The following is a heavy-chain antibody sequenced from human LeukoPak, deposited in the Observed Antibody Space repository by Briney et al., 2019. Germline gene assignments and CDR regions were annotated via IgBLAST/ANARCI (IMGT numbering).Heavy chain of an antibody. V-gene: IGHV3-23*01. CDR1: GFTFSSYA. CDR2: ISGSGGST. D-gene: IGHD3-16*02. CDR3: AKDGVFEYYDYVWGSYRWGIDY. Sequence: GGSLRLSCAASGFTFSSYAMSWVRQAPGKGLEWVSAISGSGGSTYYADSVKGRFTISRDNSKNTLYLQMNSLRAEDTAVYYCAKDGVFEYYDYVWGSYRWGIDYWGQGTLVTVSS. J-gene: IGHJ4*02.